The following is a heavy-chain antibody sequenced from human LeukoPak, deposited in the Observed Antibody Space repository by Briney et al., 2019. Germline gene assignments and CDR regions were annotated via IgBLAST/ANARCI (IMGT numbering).Heavy chain of an antibody. CDR2: INWNGGST. CDR3: ARVGGPIAVADFDY. J-gene: IGHJ4*02. D-gene: IGHD6-19*01. V-gene: IGHV3-20*01. CDR1: GFTFYDYG. Sequence: PGGSLRLSCAASGFTFYDYGMSWVRQAPGKGLEGVSGINWNGGSTVYADSVKGRFTISRDNAKNSLYLQMNSLRAEDTALYHCARVGGPIAVADFDYWGQGTLVTVSS.